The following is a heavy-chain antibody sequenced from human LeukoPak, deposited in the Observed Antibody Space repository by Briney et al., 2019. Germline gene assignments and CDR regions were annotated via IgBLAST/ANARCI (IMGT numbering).Heavy chain of an antibody. J-gene: IGHJ5*02. V-gene: IGHV3-7*03. D-gene: IGHD3-10*01. Sequence: PGGSLRLSCAASGFTFSSYWMSWVRQAPGKGLEWVANINQDRNEKYYVDSVKGRFTISRDNSKNTLYLQMNSLRAEDTAVYYCAKDQRNYFGSGSYQYNWFDPWGQGTLVTVSS. CDR3: AKDQRNYFGSGSYQYNWFDP. CDR1: GFTFSSYW. CDR2: INQDRNEK.